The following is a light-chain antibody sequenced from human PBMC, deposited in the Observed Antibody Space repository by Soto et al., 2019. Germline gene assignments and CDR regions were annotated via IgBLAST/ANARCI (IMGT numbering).Light chain of an antibody. CDR1: QSVSSY. CDR2: DAS. V-gene: IGKV3-20*01. Sequence: EIVLTQSPGTLSLYPGERATLSCRARQSVSSYLAWYQQKPGQAPRLLIYDASNRATGIPDRFSGSGSGTDFTLTISRLEPEDFAVYYCQQYGSSSWTFGQGTKVDIK. CDR3: QQYGSSSWT. J-gene: IGKJ1*01.